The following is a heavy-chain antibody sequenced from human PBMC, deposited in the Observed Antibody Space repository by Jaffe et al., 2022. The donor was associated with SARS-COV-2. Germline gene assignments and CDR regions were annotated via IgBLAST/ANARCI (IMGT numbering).Heavy chain of an antibody. Sequence: QVQLQESGPGLVKPSQTLSLTCTVSGGSISSGSYYWSWIRQPAGKGLEWIGRIYTSGSTNYNPSLKSRVTISVDTSKNQFSLKLSSVTAADTAVYYCARVSWRGKQWLPPFDYWGQGTLVTVSS. CDR1: GGSISSGSYY. CDR2: IYTSGST. J-gene: IGHJ4*02. CDR3: ARVSWRGKQWLPPFDY. V-gene: IGHV4-61*02. D-gene: IGHD6-19*01.